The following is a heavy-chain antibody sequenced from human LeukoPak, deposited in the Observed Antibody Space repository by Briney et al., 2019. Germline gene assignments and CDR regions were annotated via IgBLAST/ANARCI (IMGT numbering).Heavy chain of an antibody. D-gene: IGHD2-21*02. V-gene: IGHV3-73*01. CDR1: GFTFSGSA. CDR2: IRSKANSYAT. CDR3: TTCGGDCYSNFDY. J-gene: IGHJ4*02. Sequence: GGSLKLSCAASGFTFSGSAMHWVRQASGKGLEWVGRIRSKANSYATTYAASVKGRFTISRDDSKNTACLQMNSLKTEDTAMYYCTTCGGDCYSNFDYWGQGTLVTVSS.